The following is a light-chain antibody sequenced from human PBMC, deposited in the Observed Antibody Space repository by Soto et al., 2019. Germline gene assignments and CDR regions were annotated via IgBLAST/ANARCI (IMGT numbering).Light chain of an antibody. Sequence: DIQMTQSPSTLSASVGDRVTITCRASQSISTYLAWYRHKPGEAPKLLIYKASTLERGVPSRFSGSGSGTDFTLTISSLQPEDVAAYYCQKYNSAPLTFGGGTKVDIK. CDR3: QKYNSAPLT. J-gene: IGKJ4*01. CDR1: QSISTY. V-gene: IGKV1-5*03. CDR2: KAS.